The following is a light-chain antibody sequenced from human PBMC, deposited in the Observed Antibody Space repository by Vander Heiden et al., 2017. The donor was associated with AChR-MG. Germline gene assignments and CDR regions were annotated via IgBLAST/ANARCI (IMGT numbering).Light chain of an antibody. CDR2: DDD. Sequence: SYVLTQSPSVSVAPGKTATITCRGNNVGSKTVHWYQQRPGQAPRLVVHDDDDRPSGIPERFSGSNSGNTATLTISRVGAGDEADYYCQVWDSGSDHVVFGGGTTLTV. V-gene: IGLV3-21*03. J-gene: IGLJ3*02. CDR3: QVWDSGSDHVV. CDR1: NVGSKT.